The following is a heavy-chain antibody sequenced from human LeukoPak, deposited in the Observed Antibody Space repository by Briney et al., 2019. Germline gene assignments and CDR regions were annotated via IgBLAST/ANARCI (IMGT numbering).Heavy chain of an antibody. D-gene: IGHD3-10*01. CDR1: GGSISSYY. CDR2: IYYSGST. Sequence: SETLSLTCTVSGGSISSYYWSWIRQPPGKGLEWIGYIYYSGSTTYNPPLKSRVTISVDTPKNQFSLKLSSVTAADTAVYYCARTVLPQNWFDPWGQGTLVTVSS. CDR3: ARTVLPQNWFDP. V-gene: IGHV4-59*01. J-gene: IGHJ5*02.